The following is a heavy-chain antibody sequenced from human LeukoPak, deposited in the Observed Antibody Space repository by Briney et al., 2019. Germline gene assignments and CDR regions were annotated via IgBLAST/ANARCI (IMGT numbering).Heavy chain of an antibody. Sequence: ASVKVSCKTSGYTFTSYGISWVRQAPGQGLEWMGWISAYNGNTNYAQKLQGRVTMTTDTSTSTAYMELRSLRSDDTAVYYCAIRRIAAAGRSWFDPWGQGTLVTVSS. CDR2: ISAYNGNT. V-gene: IGHV1-18*01. D-gene: IGHD6-13*01. J-gene: IGHJ5*02. CDR1: GYTFTSYG. CDR3: AIRRIAAAGRSWFDP.